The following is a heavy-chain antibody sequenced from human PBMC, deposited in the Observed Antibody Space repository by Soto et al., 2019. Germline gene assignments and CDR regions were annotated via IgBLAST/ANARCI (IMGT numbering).Heavy chain of an antibody. V-gene: IGHV3-7*01. J-gene: IGHJ6*02. D-gene: IGHD3-3*01. Sequence: GGSLRLSCAASGFTFSNYWMSWVRQAPGKGLEWVANIKEDGSERNYVDSVKGRFTISRDNAENTLYLQMNSLRAEDTAVYYCAKDNTGGYDFWCGYQTYDYYGMDVCGQGTTVTVS. CDR2: IKEDGSER. CDR1: GFTFSNYW. CDR3: AKDNTGGYDFWCGYQTYDYYGMDV.